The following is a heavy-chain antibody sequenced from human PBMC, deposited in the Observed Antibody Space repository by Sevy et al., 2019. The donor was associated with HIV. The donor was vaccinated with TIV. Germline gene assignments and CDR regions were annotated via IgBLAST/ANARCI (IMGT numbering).Heavy chain of an antibody. Sequence: ASVKVSCKASGYTFTNYGINWVRQAPGQGLEWMGWVSAYNGNRNYAQRFQDRVSMTTDTSTNIAYMELRSLGFDDTAVYYCARDLARCDFWSRAPPPDSWGQGTLVTVSS. CDR1: GYTFTNYG. CDR2: VSAYNGNR. D-gene: IGHD3-3*01. J-gene: IGHJ4*02. V-gene: IGHV1-18*01. CDR3: ARDLARCDFWSRAPPPDS.